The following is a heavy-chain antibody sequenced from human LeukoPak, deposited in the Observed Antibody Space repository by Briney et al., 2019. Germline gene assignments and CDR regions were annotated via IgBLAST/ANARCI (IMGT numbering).Heavy chain of an antibody. CDR2: IKQDGSEK. V-gene: IGHV3-7*01. CDR3: ARDATRGGDNDY. J-gene: IGHJ4*02. D-gene: IGHD2-21*02. CDR1: GFTFNNAW. Sequence: GGSLRLSCAAAGFTFNNAWMSWVRQAPGKGLEWVANIKQDGSEKYYVDSVKGRLTISRDNAKNSLYLQMNSLRAEDTAVYYCARDATRGGDNDYWGQGTRVIVSS.